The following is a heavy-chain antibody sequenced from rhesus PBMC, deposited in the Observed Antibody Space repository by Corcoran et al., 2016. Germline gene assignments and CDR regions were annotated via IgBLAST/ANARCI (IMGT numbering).Heavy chain of an antibody. CDR1: GFTFGSYY. V-gene: IGHV3-8*01. Sequence: EAQLVESGGGLVQPVGSLRLPCTGSGFTFGSYYMSWVRQAAGKGLEWVSAINTGRGSTWYPDSVEGRFTISKGNAKNTLYLQMDSLRAEDTAVYYFARDLPRITGTTDFDYWGQEVLVTVSS. CDR3: ARDLPRITGTTDFDY. J-gene: IGHJ4*01. CDR2: INTGRGST. D-gene: IGHD1-26*01.